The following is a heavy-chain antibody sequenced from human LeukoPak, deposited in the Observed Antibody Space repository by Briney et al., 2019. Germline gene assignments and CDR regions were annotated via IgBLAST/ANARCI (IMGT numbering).Heavy chain of an antibody. CDR1: GFTFNTYA. CDR3: ARALSRWLRSGIDY. J-gene: IGHJ4*02. CDR2: INHSGST. V-gene: IGHV4-34*01. D-gene: IGHD5-12*01. Sequence: GSLRLSCAASGFTFNTYAMSWVRQPPGKGLEWIGEINHSGSTNYNPSLKSRVTISVDTSKNQFSLKLSSVTAADTAVYYCARALSRWLRSGIDYWGQGTLVTVSS.